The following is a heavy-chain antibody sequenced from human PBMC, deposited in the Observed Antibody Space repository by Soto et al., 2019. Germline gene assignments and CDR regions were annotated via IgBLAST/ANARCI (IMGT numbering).Heavy chain of an antibody. Sequence: QVQLVQSGAEVKKPGSSVKVSCKASGGAFSSYAIRWVRQAPGQGLEWMGGIIPIFGRANYAQKFQGRVTITADESTSTAYMELSSLRSEDTAVYYCATPPEGYSSGWYFGYWGQGTLVTVSS. CDR1: GGAFSSYA. D-gene: IGHD6-19*01. CDR2: IIPIFGRA. V-gene: IGHV1-69*12. J-gene: IGHJ4*02. CDR3: ATPPEGYSSGWYFGY.